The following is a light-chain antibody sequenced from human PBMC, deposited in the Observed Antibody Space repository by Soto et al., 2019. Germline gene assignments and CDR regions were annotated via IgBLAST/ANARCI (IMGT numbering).Light chain of an antibody. Sequence: QSVLTQPPSVPAAPGQKVTISCSGSSSNIGNNYVSWYQQLPGTAPKLLIYDNNKRPSGIPDRFSGSKSGTSATLDITGLQTGDEADYYCGTWDSSLSAGGVFGTGTKVTV. CDR3: GTWDSSLSAGGV. CDR1: SSNIGNNY. V-gene: IGLV1-51*01. J-gene: IGLJ1*01. CDR2: DNN.